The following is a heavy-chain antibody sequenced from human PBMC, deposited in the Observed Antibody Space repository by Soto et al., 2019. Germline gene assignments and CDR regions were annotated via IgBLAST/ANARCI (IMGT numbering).Heavy chain of an antibody. CDR2: INHSGST. D-gene: IGHD3-22*01. V-gene: IGHV4-34*01. J-gene: IGHJ4*02. CDR3: AGRTYYYDSSGSGIDY. Sequence: SETLSLTCAVYGGSFSGYYWSWIRQPPGKGLEWIGEINHSGSTNYNPSLKSRVTISVDTSKNQFSLKLSSVTAADTAVYYCAGRTYYYDSSGSGIDYWSQGTLVTVSS. CDR1: GGSFSGYY.